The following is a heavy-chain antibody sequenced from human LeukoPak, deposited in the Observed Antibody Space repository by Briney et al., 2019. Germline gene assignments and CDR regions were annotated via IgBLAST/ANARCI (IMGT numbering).Heavy chain of an antibody. CDR2: IYYSGST. Sequence: SETLSLTCTVSGGSISSSSYYWGWIRQPPGKGLEWIVSIYYSGSTYYNPSLKSRVTISVYTSKNQFSLKLSSVTAADTAVYYCASLQGIVGATRGALPPTNWFDPWGQGTLVTVSS. CDR3: ASLQGIVGATRGALPPTNWFDP. CDR1: GGSISSSSYY. V-gene: IGHV4-39*01. J-gene: IGHJ5*02. D-gene: IGHD1-26*01.